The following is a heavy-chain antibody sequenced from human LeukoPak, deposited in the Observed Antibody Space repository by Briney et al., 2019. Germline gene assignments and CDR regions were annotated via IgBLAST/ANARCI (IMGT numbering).Heavy chain of an antibody. CDR2: IYPLDSET. V-gene: IGHV5-51*01. CDR3: ARRREDSTAFSH. J-gene: IGHJ4*02. CDR1: GHDFNNYW. D-gene: IGHD6-13*01. Sequence: GESLKISCQASGHDFNNYWIAWVRQMPGKGLEWMGIIYPLDSETRYSPSFQGQVTISVDKYTNIAFLQWSSLKASDSARYYCARRREDSTAFSHWGQGTLLTVSS.